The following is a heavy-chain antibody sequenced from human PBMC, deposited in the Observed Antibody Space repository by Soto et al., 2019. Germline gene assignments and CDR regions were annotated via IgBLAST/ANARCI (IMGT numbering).Heavy chain of an antibody. CDR1: GYTFTSYV. CDR2: ISAYNGNT. V-gene: IGHV1-18*01. D-gene: IGHD3-3*01. J-gene: IGHJ3*02. CDR3: ARWYYDFWSGYLGSDAFDI. Sequence: APVKVSCKASGYTFTSYVISWVRQAPGQGLEWMGWISAYNGNTNYAQKLQGRVTMTTDTSTSTAYMELRSLRSDDTAVYYCARWYYDFWSGYLGSDAFDIWGQGAMVTVSS.